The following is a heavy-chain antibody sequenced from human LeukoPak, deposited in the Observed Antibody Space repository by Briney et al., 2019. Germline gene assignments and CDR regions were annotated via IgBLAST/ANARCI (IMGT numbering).Heavy chain of an antibody. V-gene: IGHV1-2*02. J-gene: IGHJ3*02. CDR2: INPNSGGT. Sequence: EASVKVSCKASGYTFTGYYMHWVRQAPGQGLEWMGWINPNSGGTNYAQKFQGRVTMTRDTSIRTAYMELSRLRSDDTAMYYCASRRDSNNYPRDAFDIWGQGTMVTVSS. CDR3: ASRRDSNNYPRDAFDI. D-gene: IGHD3-22*01. CDR1: GYTFTGYY.